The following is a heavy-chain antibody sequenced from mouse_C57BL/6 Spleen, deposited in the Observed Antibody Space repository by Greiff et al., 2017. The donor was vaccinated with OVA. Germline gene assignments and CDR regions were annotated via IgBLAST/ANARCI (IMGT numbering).Heavy chain of an antibody. J-gene: IGHJ2*01. Sequence: QVQLQQSGAELARPGASVKMSCKASGYTFTSYTMHWVKQRPGQGLEWIGYINPSSGYTKYNQKFKDKATLTADKSSSTAYMQLSSLTSEDSAVYYGARGEFITTVVGYFDYWGQGTTLTVSS. CDR2: INPSSGYT. CDR3: ARGEFITTVVGYFDY. CDR1: GYTFTSYT. D-gene: IGHD1-1*01. V-gene: IGHV1-4*01.